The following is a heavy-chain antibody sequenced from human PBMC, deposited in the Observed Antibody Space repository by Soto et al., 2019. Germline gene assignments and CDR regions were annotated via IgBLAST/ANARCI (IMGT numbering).Heavy chain of an antibody. CDR3: ATTVTTWALDY. D-gene: IGHD4-17*01. Sequence: PSETLSLTCAVYGGSFSGYYWSWIRQPPGKGLEWIGEINHSGSTNYNPSLKSRVTIQVDTSKNQFSLRLSSVTAADTAVYYCATTVTTWALDYWGQGTLVTVSS. V-gene: IGHV4-34*01. CDR2: INHSGST. J-gene: IGHJ4*02. CDR1: GGSFSGYY.